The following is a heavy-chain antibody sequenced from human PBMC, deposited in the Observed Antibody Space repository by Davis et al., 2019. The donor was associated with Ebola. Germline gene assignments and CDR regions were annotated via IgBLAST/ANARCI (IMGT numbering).Heavy chain of an antibody. D-gene: IGHD4-17*01. V-gene: IGHV3-23*01. CDR3: ARGQDYGDYLN. CDR1: GFTFNKYG. CDR2: VSRKGDS. J-gene: IGHJ4*02. Sequence: PGGSLRLSCAASGFTFNKYGMSWVRQALGKGLEWVAAVSRKGDSYYAESVKGRFTVSRDASKDTLFLQMNSLRAEDTAMYYCARGQDYGDYLNWGLGTLVTVSS.